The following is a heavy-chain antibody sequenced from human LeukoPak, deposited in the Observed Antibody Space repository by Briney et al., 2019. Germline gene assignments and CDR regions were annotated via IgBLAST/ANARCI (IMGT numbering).Heavy chain of an antibody. J-gene: IGHJ4*02. Sequence: PSETLSLTCAVSGGSLSSSPYYWGWIRRPPGKGLEWIGSIYYSGSTYYNPSLKSRVTVSVDTSKNQFSLKLSSVTAADTAVYYCVRGSTLRHYQYWGQGTLVTVSS. CDR1: GGSLSSSPYY. V-gene: IGHV4-39*01. CDR2: IYYSGST. CDR3: VRGSTLRHYQY. D-gene: IGHD3-16*01.